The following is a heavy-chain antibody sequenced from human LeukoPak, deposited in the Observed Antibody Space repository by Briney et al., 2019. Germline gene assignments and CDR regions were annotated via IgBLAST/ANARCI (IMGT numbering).Heavy chain of an antibody. J-gene: IGHJ4*02. V-gene: IGHV4-38-2*02. CDR1: GYSVSSGYY. D-gene: IGHD3-10*01. CDR3: AREGLVYYYGSGSYPYPFDY. CDR2: IYHSGST. Sequence: SETLSLTCAVSGYSVSSGYYWVWIRQPPGKGLEWIGSIYHSGSTYYNPSLKSRVTISVDTSKNQFSLKLSSVTAADTAVYYCAREGLVYYYGSGSYPYPFDYWGQGTLVTVSS.